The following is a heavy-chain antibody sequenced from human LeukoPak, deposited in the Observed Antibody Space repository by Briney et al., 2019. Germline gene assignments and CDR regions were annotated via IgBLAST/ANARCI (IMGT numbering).Heavy chain of an antibody. D-gene: IGHD6-13*01. CDR1: GGSISSYY. CDR3: ARRSSSSWYKIDY. CDR2: IYYSGST. V-gene: IGHV4-59*08. J-gene: IGHJ4*02. Sequence: SETLSLTCTVSGGSISSYYWSWIRQPPGKGLEWIGYIYYSGSTNYNPSLKSRVTISVDTSKNQFSLKLSSVTAADTAVYYCARRSSSSWYKIDYWGQGTLVTVSS.